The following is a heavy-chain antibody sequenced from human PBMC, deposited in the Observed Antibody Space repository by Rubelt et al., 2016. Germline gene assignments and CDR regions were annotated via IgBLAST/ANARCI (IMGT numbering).Heavy chain of an antibody. Sequence: EVQLVESGGGLVQPGGSLRLSCAASGFSFNIYEMNWVRQAPGKGLEWVSYITASGGARDYAAAVKRRFTVSRDNGKTLLYLQMNNVTDDDTALYYCVRDEYGVGGDPWGQGTLVTVSS. CDR3: VRDEYGVGGDP. CDR2: ITASGGAR. D-gene: IGHD2/OR15-2a*01. J-gene: IGHJ5*02. CDR1: GFSFNIYE. V-gene: IGHV3-48*03.